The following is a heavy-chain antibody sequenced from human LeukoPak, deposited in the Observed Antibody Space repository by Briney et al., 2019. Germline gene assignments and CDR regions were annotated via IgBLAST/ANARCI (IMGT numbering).Heavy chain of an antibody. CDR3: ARVMASSSASLLEDY. D-gene: IGHD2-2*01. V-gene: IGHV3-48*01. CDR2: ISSGSITM. J-gene: IGHJ4*02. Sequence: GGSLRLSCAASGFTVSSNYMNWVRQAPGKGLEWVSYISSGSITMYYADSVKGRFTISRDNAKNSLYLQMNSLRAEDTAVYYCARVMASSSASLLEDYWGQGTLVTVSS. CDR1: GFTVSSNY.